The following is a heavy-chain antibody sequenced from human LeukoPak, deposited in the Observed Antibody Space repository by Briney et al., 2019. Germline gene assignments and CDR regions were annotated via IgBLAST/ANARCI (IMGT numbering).Heavy chain of an antibody. Sequence: PGGTLRLSCAASGFTFSSYWMSWVRQAPGKGLEWVSAISGSGGSTYYADSVKGRFTISRDNSKNTLGLQMNNLRAEDTALYYCAKVAETFGLVDPFDYWGQGTLVTVSS. J-gene: IGHJ4*02. CDR3: AKVAETFGLVDPFDY. V-gene: IGHV3-23*01. CDR2: ISGSGGST. D-gene: IGHD3/OR15-3a*01. CDR1: GFTFSSYW.